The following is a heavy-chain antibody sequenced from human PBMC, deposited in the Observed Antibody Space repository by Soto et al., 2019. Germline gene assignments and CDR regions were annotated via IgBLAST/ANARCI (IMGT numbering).Heavy chain of an antibody. CDR3: ARDLRYWDTAMVTKGYYYYGMDV. D-gene: IGHD5-18*01. CDR1: GFTFSSYS. Sequence: GGSLRLSCAASGFTFSSYSMNWVRQAPGKGLEWVSSISSSSSYIYYADSVKGRFTISRDNAKNSLYLQMNSLRAEDTAVYYCARDLRYWDTAMVTKGYYYYGMDVWGQGTTVTV. V-gene: IGHV3-21*01. CDR2: ISSSSSYI. J-gene: IGHJ6*02.